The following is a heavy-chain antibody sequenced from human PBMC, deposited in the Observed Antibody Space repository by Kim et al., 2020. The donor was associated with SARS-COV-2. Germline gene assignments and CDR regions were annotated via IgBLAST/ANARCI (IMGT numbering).Heavy chain of an antibody. Sequence: GGSLRLSCEASGFDISSYFIHWVRQAPGKGLVWVSRINRDGSKAGYVDSVKGRFSVSRDNAKNTLYLQMNSLRAEDTAVYYCARDFDYDGNIWGKGTLVTVSS. J-gene: IGHJ4*02. CDR2: INRDGSKA. CDR3: ARDFDYDGNI. CDR1: GFDISSYF. D-gene: IGHD3-16*01. V-gene: IGHV3-74*01.